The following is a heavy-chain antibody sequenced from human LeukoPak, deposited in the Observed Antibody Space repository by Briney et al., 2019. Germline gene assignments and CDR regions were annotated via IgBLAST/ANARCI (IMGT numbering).Heavy chain of an antibody. CDR2: IYYSGST. V-gene: IGHV4-59*08. D-gene: IGHD2-8*02. CDR3: ARRPMITRYRWDAFDI. J-gene: IGHJ3*02. Sequence: SETLSLTCTVSGGSISSYYWSWIWQPPGKGLEWIGYIYYSGSTNYNPSLKSRVTISVDTSKNQFSLKLSSVTAADTAVYYCARRPMITRYRWDAFDIWGQGTMVTVSS. CDR1: GGSISSYY.